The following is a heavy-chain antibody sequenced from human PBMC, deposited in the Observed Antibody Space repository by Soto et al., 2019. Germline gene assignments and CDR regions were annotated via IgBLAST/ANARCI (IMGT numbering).Heavy chain of an antibody. CDR1: GGSFSGYY. Sequence: PSETLSLTCAVYGGSFSGYYWSWIRQPPGKGLEWIGEIYHSGSTNYNPSLKSRVTISVDTSKNQFSLKLSSVTAADTAVYYCAMIIALWFGESCADYWGQGTLVTVSS. J-gene: IGHJ4*02. D-gene: IGHD3-10*01. CDR2: IYHSGST. V-gene: IGHV4-34*01. CDR3: AMIIALWFGESCADY.